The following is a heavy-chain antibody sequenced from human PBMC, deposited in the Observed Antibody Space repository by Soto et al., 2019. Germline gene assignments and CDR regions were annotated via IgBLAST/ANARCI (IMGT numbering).Heavy chain of an antibody. J-gene: IGHJ6*02. CDR2: VHHSWGS. CDR3: ARQGFGPLHGLVAV. V-gene: IGHV4-59*08. Sequence: QVQLQESGPGLVKPSETMSLSCTVSGGSISSYYWSWFRQSPGKRMEWIGYVHHSWGSSYNPSLQSRVAISLRTSTRQFSREVTSVTATDTAVYYCARQGFGPLHGLVAVWGQGTTVTVSS. D-gene: IGHD3-10*01. CDR1: GGSISSYY.